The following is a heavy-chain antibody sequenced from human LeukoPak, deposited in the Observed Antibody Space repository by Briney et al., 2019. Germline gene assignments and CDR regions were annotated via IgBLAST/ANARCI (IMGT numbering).Heavy chain of an antibody. J-gene: IGHJ4*02. D-gene: IGHD6-25*01. Sequence: SGGSLRLSCAASEFTFDSYAVNWVRQAPGKGLEWVSAISGSGANTYYANSVKGRFTISRDNSKSTLFLQMDSLRAEDTAIYYCAKTSVSSGWPELFDFWGQGTLVTVSS. CDR2: ISGSGANT. CDR3: AKTSVSSGWPELFDF. CDR1: EFTFDSYA. V-gene: IGHV3-23*01.